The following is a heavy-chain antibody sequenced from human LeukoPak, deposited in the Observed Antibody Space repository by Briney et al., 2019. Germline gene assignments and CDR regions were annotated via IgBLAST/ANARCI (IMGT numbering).Heavy chain of an antibody. CDR2: IHAGGSDP. Sequence: GGSLRLSCVVSGFTFSTSPMGWVRQAPGKGLEWVSSIHAGGSDPFRADSVQGRCTISRDNSKNTLYLQMNSLRAEDTAVYYCAKGHSGWYFDYWGQGTLVTVSS. J-gene: IGHJ4*02. V-gene: IGHV3-23*01. D-gene: IGHD6-19*01. CDR1: GFTFSTSP. CDR3: AKGHSGWYFDY.